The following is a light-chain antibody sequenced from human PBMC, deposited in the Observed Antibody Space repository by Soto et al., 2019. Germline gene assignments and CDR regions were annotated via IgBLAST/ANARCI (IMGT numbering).Light chain of an antibody. J-gene: IGLJ2*01. CDR1: SSNIGTYY. CDR2: DNN. Sequence: QTVVTQPPSVSAAPGQKVTISCSGSSSNIGTYYVSWYQHVPGTAPKLLIYDNNERPSGIPDRFSGSKSGTSATLGIPGLQTGDEADYHCGTWDSSLSAVVFGRGTKLTVL. V-gene: IGLV1-51*01. CDR3: GTWDSSLSAVV.